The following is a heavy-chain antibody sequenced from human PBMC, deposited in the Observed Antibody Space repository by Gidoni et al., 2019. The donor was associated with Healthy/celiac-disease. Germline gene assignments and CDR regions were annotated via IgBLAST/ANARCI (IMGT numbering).Heavy chain of an antibody. CDR3: ASRRLYYDSSGYYSGWFDP. D-gene: IGHD3-22*01. Sequence: QVQLQQWGAGLLTPSEILSLTCAVYGGSFSGYSWSRIRQPPGKGLEWMGEINDSGGTNYNPSLKSRVTISVETSKNQFSLKLSSVTAADTAVYYCASRRLYYDSSGYYSGWFDPWGQGTLVTVSS. CDR2: INDSGGT. J-gene: IGHJ5*02. CDR1: GGSFSGYS. V-gene: IGHV4-34*01.